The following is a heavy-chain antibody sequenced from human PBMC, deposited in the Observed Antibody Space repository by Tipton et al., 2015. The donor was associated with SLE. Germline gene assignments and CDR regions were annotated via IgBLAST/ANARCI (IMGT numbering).Heavy chain of an antibody. J-gene: IGHJ4*02. CDR1: GFSLSSSGVG. CDR2: IYWNDDQ. V-gene: IGHV2-5*01. CDR3: ARKDFWSGYVDY. Sequence: LVKPTETLTLTCTFSGFSLSSSGVGVGWIRQPPGKALEWLALIYWNDDQRYSPSLKSRVTITKDTSKNQVVLTMTNMDPVDTATYYCARKDFWSGYVDYWGQGTLVTVSS. D-gene: IGHD3-3*01.